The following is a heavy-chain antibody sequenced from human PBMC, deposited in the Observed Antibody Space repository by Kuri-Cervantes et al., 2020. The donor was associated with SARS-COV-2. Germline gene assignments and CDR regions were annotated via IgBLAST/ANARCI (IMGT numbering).Heavy chain of an antibody. CDR2: IYHSGCT. CDR3: ARTVTTTPDY. D-gene: IGHD4-11*01. V-gene: IGHV4-38-2*02. CDR1: GYSISSGYY. J-gene: IGHJ4*02. Sequence: SQTLSHTCTVSGYSISSGYYWGWIRQPPGKGLEWIGSIYHSGCTYYNPSLKSRVTISVDTSKNQFSLKLSSVTAADTAVYFCARTVTTTPDYWGQGTLVTVSS.